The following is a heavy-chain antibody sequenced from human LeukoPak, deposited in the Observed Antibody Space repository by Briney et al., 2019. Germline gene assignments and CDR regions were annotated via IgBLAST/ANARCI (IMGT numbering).Heavy chain of an antibody. CDR3: ARSLIAAPDY. Sequence: SETLSLTCTVSGGSISSGGYYWSWIRQHPGKGLEGIGYIYYSGSTYYHPSRKSRLTITADTSKNQFSLKLSSVTAADTAVYFCARSLIAAPDYWGQGTLVTVSS. D-gene: IGHD6-6*01. CDR2: IYYSGST. V-gene: IGHV4-31*03. CDR1: GGSISSGGYY. J-gene: IGHJ4*02.